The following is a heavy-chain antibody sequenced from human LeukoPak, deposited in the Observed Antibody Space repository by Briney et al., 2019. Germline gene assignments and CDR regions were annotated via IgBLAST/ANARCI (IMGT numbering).Heavy chain of an antibody. D-gene: IGHD6-13*01. CDR1: GFTFSSYA. J-gene: IGHJ6*04. CDR3: ARLVEGSSWYQYYYYYYGMDV. Sequence: GRSLRLSCAASGFTFSSYAMHWVRQAPGKGLEWVAVISYDGSNKYYADSVKGRFTISRDNAKNSLYLQMNSLRAEDTAVYYCARLVEGSSWYQYYYYYYGMDVWGKGTTVTVSS. CDR2: ISYDGSNK. V-gene: IGHV3-30*04.